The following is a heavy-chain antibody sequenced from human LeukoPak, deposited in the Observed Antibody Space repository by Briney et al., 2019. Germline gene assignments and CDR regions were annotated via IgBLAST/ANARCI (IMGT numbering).Heavy chain of an antibody. J-gene: IGHJ4*02. D-gene: IGHD6-6*01. CDR3: ARGRERGSSSSFTDY. Sequence: GGSLRLSCAASGFTFSSYSMNWVRQSPGKGLEWVSSISSSGSFIYYADSVKGRFTISRDNAKNSLFLQMNSLRAEDTAVYHCARGRERGSSSSFTDYWGQGTLVIVSS. CDR1: GFTFSSYS. V-gene: IGHV3-21*01. CDR2: ISSSGSFI.